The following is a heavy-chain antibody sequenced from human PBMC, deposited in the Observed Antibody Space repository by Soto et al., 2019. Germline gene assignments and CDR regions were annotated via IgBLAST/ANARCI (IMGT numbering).Heavy chain of an antibody. J-gene: IGHJ4*02. CDR1: GLTFSDYY. CDR2: ISTGGNII. Sequence: QVQLEESGGGLVKPGGSLRLSCEVSGLTFSDYYMSWIRQAPGKGLEWISFISTGGNIIYYADSVEGRFTISRDNAQNSLFLQMTDLRADDTAMYYWATEDYGGSMSFDAWGQGTLVTVSS. V-gene: IGHV3-11*01. CDR3: ATEDYGGSMSFDA. D-gene: IGHD4-17*01.